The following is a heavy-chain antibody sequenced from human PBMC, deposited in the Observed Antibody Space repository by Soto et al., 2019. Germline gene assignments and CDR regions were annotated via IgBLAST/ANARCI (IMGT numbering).Heavy chain of an antibody. D-gene: IGHD6-13*01. Sequence: GGYLRLYCAASGFNVSSNYMSWVRQATGEGLEWVSVIYSGGTTYYSDSAEGRFTISRDNSKNTLYLQMNSLRAEDTSGYYCARNYSISWYGLDYWGQGTLVTVSS. CDR1: GFNVSSNY. CDR2: IYSGGTT. V-gene: IGHV3-53*01. CDR3: ARNYSISWYGLDY. J-gene: IGHJ4*02.